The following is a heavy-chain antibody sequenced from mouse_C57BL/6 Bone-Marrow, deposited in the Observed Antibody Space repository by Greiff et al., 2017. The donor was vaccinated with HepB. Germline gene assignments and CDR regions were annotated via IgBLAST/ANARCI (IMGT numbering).Heavy chain of an antibody. J-gene: IGHJ3*01. D-gene: IGHD3-2*02. CDR1: GFTFSDYG. Sequence: EVKLVESGGGLVKPGGSLTLSCAASGFTFSDYGMHWVRQAPEKGLEWVAYISSGSSTIYYADTVKGRFTISRDNAKNTLFLQMTSLRSEDTAMYYCAREAGASFAYWGQGTLVTVSA. V-gene: IGHV5-17*01. CDR3: AREAGASFAY. CDR2: ISSGSSTI.